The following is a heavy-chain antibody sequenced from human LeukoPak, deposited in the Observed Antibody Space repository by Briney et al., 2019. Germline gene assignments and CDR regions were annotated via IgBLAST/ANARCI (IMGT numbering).Heavy chain of an antibody. Sequence: GGSLRLSCAASGFTFSNAWMSWVRQAPGKGLEWVGRIKSKTDGGTTDYAAPVKGGFTISRDNSKNTLNLQMNSLRAEDTAVYYCAKDPTHYRVWDNYESIGLSYWGQGTLVTVSS. J-gene: IGHJ4*02. D-gene: IGHD3-22*01. CDR1: GFTFSNAW. CDR3: AKDPTHYRVWDNYESIGLSY. V-gene: IGHV3-15*01. CDR2: IKSKTDGGTT.